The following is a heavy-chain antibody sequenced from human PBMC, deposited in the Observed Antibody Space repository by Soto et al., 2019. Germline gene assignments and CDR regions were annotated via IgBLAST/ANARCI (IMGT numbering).Heavy chain of an antibody. D-gene: IGHD2-15*01. CDR1: GFDFISSG. Sequence: SVNVSCKASGFDFISSGIQWVRQDHGERLEWIGWIVVYSGHTHYAQKFQDRVTITRDTSTGTAYIEMPSLSSEDTAVYYGSSDPPHTTIGWLGRGKGTRVAVSS. CDR3: SSDPPHTTIGWLG. CDR2: IVVYSGHT. V-gene: IGHV1-58*02. J-gene: IGHJ6*01.